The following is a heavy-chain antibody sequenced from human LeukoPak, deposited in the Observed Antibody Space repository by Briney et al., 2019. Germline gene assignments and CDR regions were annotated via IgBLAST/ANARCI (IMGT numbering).Heavy chain of an antibody. J-gene: IGHJ3*02. Sequence: SETLSLTCTVSGGSISSYYWSWIRQPPGKGLEWIGYIYYSGSTNYNPSLKSRVTISVDTSKNQFSLKLSSVTAADTAVYYCARHLVDSSGWGGAFDIWGQGTMVTVSS. CDR2: IYYSGST. V-gene: IGHV4-59*08. CDR1: GGSISSYY. D-gene: IGHD6-19*01. CDR3: ARHLVDSSGWGGAFDI.